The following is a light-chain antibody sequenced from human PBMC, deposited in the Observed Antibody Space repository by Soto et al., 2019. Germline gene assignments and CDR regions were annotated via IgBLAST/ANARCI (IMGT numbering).Light chain of an antibody. J-gene: IGKJ2*01. CDR1: QPIASN. Sequence: SGCEGVWVSVDCGASQPIASNMAWYQQRPGQPPRLLIFGASTRASDVPDGFTGSGSGTQITLTFASLHSQDIAVYVLQQYTNRSYAIGQGTKVDIK. V-gene: IGKV3-15*01. CDR2: GAS. CDR3: QQYTNRSYA.